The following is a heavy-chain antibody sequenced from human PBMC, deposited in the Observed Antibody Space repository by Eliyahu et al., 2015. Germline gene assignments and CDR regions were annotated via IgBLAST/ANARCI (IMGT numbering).Heavy chain of an antibody. V-gene: IGHV4-38-2*01. CDR2: IYPSGXT. J-gene: IGHJ6*02. D-gene: IGHD6-6*01. Sequence: XVQLQESGPGLVKPSETLSLTCAVSGYSXSSGYXWGWIRQPPGKGLEXIGSIYPSGXTYSNPSLKSRXTISVDTSKNQFSLKLSSVTAADTAVYYCARVRGGVAARPYYYGMDVWGQGTTVTVSS. CDR1: GYSXSSGYX. CDR3: ARVRGGVAARPYYYGMDV.